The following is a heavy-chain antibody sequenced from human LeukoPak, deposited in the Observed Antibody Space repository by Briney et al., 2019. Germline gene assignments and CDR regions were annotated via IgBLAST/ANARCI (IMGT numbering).Heavy chain of an antibody. Sequence: PGRSLRLSCAASGFTFSSYGMHWVRQAPGKGLEWVAVIWYDGSNKYYADSVKGRFTISRDNSKDTLYLQMNSLRAEDTAVYYCARRYGGYVDYWGQGTLVTVSS. V-gene: IGHV3-33*01. D-gene: IGHD4-23*01. CDR3: ARRYGGYVDY. CDR1: GFTFSSYG. CDR2: IWYDGSNK. J-gene: IGHJ4*02.